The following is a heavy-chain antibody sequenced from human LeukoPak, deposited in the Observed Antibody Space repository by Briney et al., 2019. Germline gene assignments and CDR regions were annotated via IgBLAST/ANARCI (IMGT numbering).Heavy chain of an antibody. Sequence: SVKVSCKASGDTFSTYAFNWVRQAPGQGLEWTGGIVPISDTTNYAQTLQGRVTITADKSTNTVYMELCSLTSEDTGVYYCARGASVRVVPMSYYYAMDVWGEGTTVIVSS. CDR2: IVPISDTT. V-gene: IGHV1-69*06. D-gene: IGHD2-2*01. CDR3: ARGASVRVVPMSYYYAMDV. J-gene: IGHJ6*04. CDR1: GDTFSTYA.